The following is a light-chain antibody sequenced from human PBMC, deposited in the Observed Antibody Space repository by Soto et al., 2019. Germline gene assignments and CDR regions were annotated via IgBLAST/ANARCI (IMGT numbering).Light chain of an antibody. V-gene: IGLV1-51*01. J-gene: IGLJ1*01. Sequence: QSVLTQPPSASGTPGQRVTISCSGSNSNIGSNTVNWYQHLPGTAPKLLIYDDDQRPSGIPDRFSGSKSGTSATLGITGFQTGDEADYYCGSWDSSLSAYVFGTGTKVTVL. CDR2: DDD. CDR3: GSWDSSLSAYV. CDR1: NSNIGSNT.